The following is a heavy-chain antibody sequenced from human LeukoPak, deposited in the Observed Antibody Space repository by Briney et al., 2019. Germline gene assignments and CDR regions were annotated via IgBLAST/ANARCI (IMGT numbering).Heavy chain of an antibody. D-gene: IGHD6-19*01. Sequence: PGGSLRLSCAASGFTFSSCAMSWVRQAPGKGLEWVSVIYSGGSTYYADSVKGRFTISRDNSKNTLYLQMNSLRAEDTAVYYCARCSSSGWYPLGYYYYGMDVWGQGTTVTVSS. CDR3: ARCSSSGWYPLGYYYYGMDV. CDR2: IYSGGST. CDR1: GFTFSSCA. V-gene: IGHV3-53*01. J-gene: IGHJ6*02.